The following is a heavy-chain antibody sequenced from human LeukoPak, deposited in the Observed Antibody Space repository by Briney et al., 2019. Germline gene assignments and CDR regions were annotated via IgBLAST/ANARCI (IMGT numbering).Heavy chain of an antibody. V-gene: IGHV3-30*18. D-gene: IGHD2-15*01. Sequence: GGSLRLSCAASGFTFSSYAMHRVRQAPGKGLEWVAVMSYDGGHKYYADSVKGRFTISRDNSKNTLYLQMNSLRAEDTAVYYCAKGQLVDYGMDVWGQGTTVTVSS. J-gene: IGHJ6*02. CDR3: AKGQLVDYGMDV. CDR1: GFTFSSYA. CDR2: MSYDGGHK.